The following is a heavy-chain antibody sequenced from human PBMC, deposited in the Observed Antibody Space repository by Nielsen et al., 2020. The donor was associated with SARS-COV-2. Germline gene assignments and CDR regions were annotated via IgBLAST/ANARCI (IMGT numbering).Heavy chain of an antibody. D-gene: IGHD6-25*01. CDR3: TRAPYSSGDFDF. Sequence: GGSLRLSCAASGFIFSTYAMSWVRQAPGKGLEWVSIISAGGDTAYYGDPVKGRFTISRDNSKNTLYLQMNSLRVEDTAVYYCTRAPYSSGDFDFWGQGTLVTVSS. J-gene: IGHJ4*02. CDR2: ISAGGDTA. V-gene: IGHV3-23*01. CDR1: GFIFSTYA.